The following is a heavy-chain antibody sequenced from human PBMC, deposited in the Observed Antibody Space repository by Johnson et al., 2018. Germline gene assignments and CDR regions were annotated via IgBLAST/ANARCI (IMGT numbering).Heavy chain of an antibody. CDR3: ARDKNQWELLAIDAFDI. CDR1: GFTFSSYS. J-gene: IGHJ3*02. CDR2: ISSSSSYI. Sequence: VQLVESGGGLVKPGGSLRLSCAASGFTFSSYSMNWVRQAPGKGLEWVSSISSSSSYIYYADSVKGRFTISRDNAKNSLYLQMNSLRAEDTAVYYCARDKNQWELLAIDAFDIWGQGTMVTVSS. D-gene: IGHD1-26*01. V-gene: IGHV3-21*01.